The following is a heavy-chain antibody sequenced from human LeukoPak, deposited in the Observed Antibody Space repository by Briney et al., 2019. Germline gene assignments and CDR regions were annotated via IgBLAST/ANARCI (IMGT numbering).Heavy chain of an antibody. CDR2: ISGSGGST. CDR3: AMYSSSWYNYYYYFDY. CDR1: GFTFSSYA. J-gene: IGHJ4*02. Sequence: GGSLRLSCAASGFTFSSYAMSWVRQAPGKGLEWVSAISGSGGSTYYADSVKGRFTISRDNSKNTLYLQMNSPRAEDTAVYYCAMYSSSWYNYYYYFDYWGQGTLVTVSS. V-gene: IGHV3-23*01. D-gene: IGHD6-13*01.